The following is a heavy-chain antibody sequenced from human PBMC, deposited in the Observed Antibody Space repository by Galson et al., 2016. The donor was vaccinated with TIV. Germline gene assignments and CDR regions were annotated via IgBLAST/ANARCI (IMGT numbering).Heavy chain of an antibody. Sequence: SVKVSCKASGGTFSSFAFSWVRQVPGQGLEWMGRIIGMFGTTTYAQRFKGRVIITAEEITSTTYMELSSLTPEDTAVYYCARAPGYNDSSWYYPSWGQGTLVTVPS. J-gene: IGHJ4*02. D-gene: IGHD3-22*01. V-gene: IGHV1-69*13. CDR3: ARAPGYNDSSWYYPS. CDR1: GGTFSSFA. CDR2: IIGMFGTT.